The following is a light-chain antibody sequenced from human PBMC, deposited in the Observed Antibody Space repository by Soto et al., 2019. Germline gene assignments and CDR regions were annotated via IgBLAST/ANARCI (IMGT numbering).Light chain of an antibody. V-gene: IGKV3-20*01. CDR3: QQYGSSPLT. CDR1: QSVSSSF. J-gene: IGKJ4*01. Sequence: EIVLTQSPGTLSLSPGERATLSCRASQSVSSSFLAWYQQKPGQAPRLLIYGAYSRATGIPDRCSGSGSGTDFTLTISRLEPEDVAVYYCQQYGSSPLTFGGGTKVEIK. CDR2: GAY.